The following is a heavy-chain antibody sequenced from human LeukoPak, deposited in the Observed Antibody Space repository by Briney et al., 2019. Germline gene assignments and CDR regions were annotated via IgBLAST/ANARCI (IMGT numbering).Heavy chain of an antibody. V-gene: IGHV3-30-3*01. CDR2: ISYDGSNK. J-gene: IGHJ4*02. Sequence: PGGSLRLSCAASGFTFSSYAMHWVRQAPGKGLEWVAVISYDGSNKYYADSVKGRFTISRDNSKNTLYLQMNSLRAEDTAVYYCAREFGVLGYFDYWGQGTLVTVSS. CDR3: AREFGVLGYFDY. CDR1: GFTFSSYA. D-gene: IGHD3-16*01.